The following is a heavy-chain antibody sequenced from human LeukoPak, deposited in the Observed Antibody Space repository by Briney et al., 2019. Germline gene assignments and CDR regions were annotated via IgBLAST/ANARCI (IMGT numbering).Heavy chain of an antibody. D-gene: IGHD2-21*02. CDR2: ISGSSKHR. V-gene: IGHV3-21*01. J-gene: IGHJ4*02. CDR3: AREGVTDFDY. Sequence: PGGSLRLSCAASGFTFTSYSMNWVRQAPGKGLEWVSSISGSSKHRYYADSVKGRFTISRDNAKSSLYLQMDSLRAEDTAVYYCAREGVTDFDYWGQGTLVTVSS. CDR1: GFTFTSYS.